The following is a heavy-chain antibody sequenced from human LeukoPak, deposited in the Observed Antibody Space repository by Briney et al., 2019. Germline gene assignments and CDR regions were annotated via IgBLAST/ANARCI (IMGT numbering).Heavy chain of an antibody. J-gene: IGHJ4*02. CDR2: IYWDDDK. CDR1: GFSLSTSGVG. Sequence: SGPTLVNPTQTLTLTCTFSGFSLSTSGVGVGWIRQPPGKALEWLALIYWDDDKRYSPSLKSWLTITKDTSKNQVVLTMTNMDPVDTATYYCARDLWFGESLDYWGQGTLVTVSS. D-gene: IGHD3-10*01. V-gene: IGHV2-5*02. CDR3: ARDLWFGESLDY.